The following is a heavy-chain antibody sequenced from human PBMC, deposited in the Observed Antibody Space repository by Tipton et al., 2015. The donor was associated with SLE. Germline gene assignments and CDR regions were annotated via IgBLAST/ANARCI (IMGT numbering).Heavy chain of an antibody. CDR1: GYFISSGFY. V-gene: IGHV4-38-2*01. J-gene: IGHJ4*02. Sequence: LRLSCAVSGYFISSGFYWGWSRQPPGKGLEWIGTMYCTVSTYYNPSLKSRVTMSLDTSKKQFSLKLSSVTAADTAVYYCARAGSSGWYGYWGQGTLVTVSS. CDR2: MYCTVST. CDR3: ARAGSSGWYGY. D-gene: IGHD6-19*01.